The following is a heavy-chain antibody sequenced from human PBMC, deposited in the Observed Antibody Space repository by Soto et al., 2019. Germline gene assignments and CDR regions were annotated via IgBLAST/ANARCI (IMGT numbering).Heavy chain of an antibody. CDR3: ASDSMYSSSWYWLDP. J-gene: IGHJ5*02. D-gene: IGHD6-13*01. CDR2: IWYDGSNK. Sequence: GGSLRLSCAASGFTFSSYGMHWVRQAPGKGLEWVAVIWYDGSNKYHADSVKGRFTISRDNSKNTLYLQMNSLRAEDTAVYYCASDSMYSSSWYWLDPWGQGTLVTVYS. V-gene: IGHV3-33*01. CDR1: GFTFSSYG.